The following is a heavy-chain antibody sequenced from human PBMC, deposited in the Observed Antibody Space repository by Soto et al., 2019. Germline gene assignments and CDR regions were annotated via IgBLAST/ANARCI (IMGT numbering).Heavy chain of an antibody. Sequence: SVKVSCKASGGTFSSYAISWVRQAPGQGLEWMGGIIPIFGTANYAQKFQGRVTITADESTSTAYVELSSLRSEDTAVYYCASSERPYYDSSCYFSPFGYWGQGTLVTVSS. J-gene: IGHJ4*02. V-gene: IGHV1-69*13. D-gene: IGHD3-22*01. CDR2: IIPIFGTA. CDR1: GGTFSSYA. CDR3: ASSERPYYDSSCYFSPFGY.